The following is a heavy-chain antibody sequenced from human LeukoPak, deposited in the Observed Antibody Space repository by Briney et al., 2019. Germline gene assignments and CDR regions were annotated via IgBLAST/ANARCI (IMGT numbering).Heavy chain of an antibody. Sequence: GGSLRISCKGYGYSFTGYWISWVRQMPGKGLEWMGKIDPSDSYTNYSPSFQGQVTISADKSISTAYLQWSSLKASDTAMYYCARQIYYYDSSGVDYWGQGTLVTVSS. J-gene: IGHJ4*02. D-gene: IGHD3-22*01. CDR2: IDPSDSYT. CDR1: GYSFTGYW. V-gene: IGHV5-10-1*04. CDR3: ARQIYYYDSSGVDY.